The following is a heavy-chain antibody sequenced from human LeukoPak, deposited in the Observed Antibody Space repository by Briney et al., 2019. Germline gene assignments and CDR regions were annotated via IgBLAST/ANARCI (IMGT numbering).Heavy chain of an antibody. Sequence: SETLSLTCAVYGGSFSGYYWSWIRQPPGKGLEWIGEINHSGSTNYNPSLKSRVTISVDTSKNQFSLKLSSVTAADTAVYYCASSPRAFDIWGQGTMVTDSS. CDR1: GGSFSGYY. V-gene: IGHV4-34*01. CDR3: ASSPRAFDI. J-gene: IGHJ3*02. CDR2: INHSGST.